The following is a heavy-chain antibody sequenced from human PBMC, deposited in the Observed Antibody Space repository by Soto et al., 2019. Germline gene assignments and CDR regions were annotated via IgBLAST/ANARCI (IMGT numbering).Heavy chain of an antibody. Sequence: GGSLRLSCEVSGFTFSSYWMHWVRQAPGKGLVWVSHINNDGSDTTYADSVKGRFTISRDNAKNTLYLQMNSLSAEDTAVYYCATSIKEYSSSLWTDWGQGTLVTVSS. V-gene: IGHV3-74*01. J-gene: IGHJ4*02. D-gene: IGHD6-13*01. CDR2: INNDGSDT. CDR3: ATSIKEYSSSLWTD. CDR1: GFTFSSYW.